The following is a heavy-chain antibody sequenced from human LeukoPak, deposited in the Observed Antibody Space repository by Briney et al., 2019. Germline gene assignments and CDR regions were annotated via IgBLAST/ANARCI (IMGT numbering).Heavy chain of an antibody. CDR1: GYTFTSYA. D-gene: IGHD6-13*01. V-gene: IGHV7-4-1*02. Sequence: GASVKVSCKASGYTFTSYAMNWVRQAPGQGLEWMGWINTNTGNPTYAQGFTGRFVFSLDTSVSTAYLQISSLKAEDTAVYYCARDLLKGIAAAGTGGLDYWGQGTLVTVSS. CDR2: INTNTGNP. J-gene: IGHJ4*02. CDR3: ARDLLKGIAAAGTGGLDY.